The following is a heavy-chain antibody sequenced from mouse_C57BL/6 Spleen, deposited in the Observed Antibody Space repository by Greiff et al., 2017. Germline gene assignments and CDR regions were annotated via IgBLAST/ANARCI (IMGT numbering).Heavy chain of an antibody. CDR1: GYTFTSYW. J-gene: IGHJ1*03. CDR3: ARSGPGMYDYDDWYFDV. CDR2: INPSNGGT. D-gene: IGHD2-4*01. V-gene: IGHV1-53*01. Sequence: QVHVKQPGTELVKPGASVTLSCKASGYTFTSYWMHWVKQRPGQGLEWIGNINPSNGGTNYNEKFKSKATLTVDKSSSTAYMQLSSLTSEDSAVYYCARSGPGMYDYDDWYFDVWGTGTTVTVSS.